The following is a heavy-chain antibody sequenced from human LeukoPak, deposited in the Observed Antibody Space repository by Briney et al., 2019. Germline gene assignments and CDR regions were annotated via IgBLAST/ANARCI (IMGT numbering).Heavy chain of an antibody. CDR1: GYTFTAYY. V-gene: IGHV1-2*02. J-gene: IGHJ4*02. CDR3: ARRPDYGDY. Sequence: ASVKVSCMASGYTFTAYYIHWVRQAPGQGLEWMGWINPNSGGTNYAQKFQGRVTMTRDTSISTVYMELSSLRSDDTAVYYCARRPDYGDYWGQGTLVTVSS. CDR2: INPNSGGT.